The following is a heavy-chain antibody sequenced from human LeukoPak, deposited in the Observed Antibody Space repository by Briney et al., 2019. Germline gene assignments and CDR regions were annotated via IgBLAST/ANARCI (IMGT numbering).Heavy chain of an antibody. J-gene: IGHJ3*02. D-gene: IGHD3-22*01. CDR1: GYTFTSYG. Sequence: ASVKVSCKASGYTFTSYGISWVRQAPGQGHEWMGWISAYNGNTNYAQKLQGRVTMTTDTSTSTAYMELRSLRSDDTAVYYCARDLPITMIVVVEDAFDIWGQGTMVTVSS. CDR3: ARDLPITMIVVVEDAFDI. CDR2: ISAYNGNT. V-gene: IGHV1-18*01.